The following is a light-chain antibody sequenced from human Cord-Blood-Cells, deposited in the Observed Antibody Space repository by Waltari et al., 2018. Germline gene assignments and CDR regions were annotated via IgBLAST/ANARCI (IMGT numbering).Light chain of an antibody. V-gene: IGKV1-5*03. Sequence: DIQMTQPPSTLSSSVGDRVTITCRASQSISSWLAWYQQKPGEAPKLLFYKASSLESGVPPRFSGSGSGTEFTLTTSTLQPDDFATYITQKYNSYTWTFGQGTQVEIK. CDR2: KAS. J-gene: IGKJ1*01. CDR3: QKYNSYTWT. CDR1: QSISSW.